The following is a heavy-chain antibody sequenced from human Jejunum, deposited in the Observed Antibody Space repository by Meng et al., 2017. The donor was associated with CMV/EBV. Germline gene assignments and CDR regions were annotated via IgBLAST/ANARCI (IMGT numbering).Heavy chain of an antibody. CDR3: ARVRGPCSGPYCYSAFDY. J-gene: IGHJ4*02. D-gene: IGHD2-15*01. CDR1: FTFSSYT. Sequence: FTFSSYTMYWVRQAPGKRPEYVSSISGDGGSTHHADPVKGRFTISRDNSKNTLFLQMGSLRPEDMAIYHCARVRGPCSGPYCYSAFDYWGQGTLVTVSS. CDR2: ISGDGGST. V-gene: IGHV3-64*02.